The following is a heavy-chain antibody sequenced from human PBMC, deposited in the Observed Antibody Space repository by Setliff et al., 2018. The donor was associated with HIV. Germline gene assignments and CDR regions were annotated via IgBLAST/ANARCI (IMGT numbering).Heavy chain of an antibody. D-gene: IGHD3-22*01. CDR1: GYTFTGYY. CDR2: INPNSGGT. CDR3: ARGGYYYYDSSGYTAEDNGFDP. V-gene: IGHV1-2*06. Sequence: ASVKVSCKASGYTFTGYYMHWVRQAPGQGLEWMGRINPNSGGTNYAQKFQGRVTMTRDTSISTAYMELSRLRSDDTAVYYCARGGYYYYDSSGYTAEDNGFDPWGQGTLVTVSS. J-gene: IGHJ5*02.